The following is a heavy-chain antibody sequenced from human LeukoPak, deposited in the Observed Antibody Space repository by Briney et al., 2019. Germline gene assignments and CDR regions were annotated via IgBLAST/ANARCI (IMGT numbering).Heavy chain of an antibody. CDR1: GFTFSTYA. J-gene: IGHJ4*02. Sequence: GGSLRLSCAASGFTFSTYAMSWVRQAPGKGLEWVSVIGVSGGSTYYADSVKGRFTISRDNSKNTLYLQMNSLRAEDTAVYYCAKSPGGVVSTSFDNWGQGTLVTVSS. D-gene: IGHD2-2*01. CDR2: IGVSGGST. V-gene: IGHV3-23*01. CDR3: AKSPGGVVSTSFDN.